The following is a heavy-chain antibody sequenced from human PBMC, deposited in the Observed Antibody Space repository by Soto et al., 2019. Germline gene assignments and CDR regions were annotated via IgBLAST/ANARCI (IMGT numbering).Heavy chain of an antibody. D-gene: IGHD6-25*01. J-gene: IGHJ6*02. V-gene: IGHV3-30*18. CDR3: AKDRRPNYYCGMDV. Sequence: QVQLVESGGAVVQPGRSLRLSFAASGFTFSSYGMHWVRQAPGKGLEWVAVISYDGSNKYYADSVKGRFTISRDNSKNTLYLQMNSLRAEDTAVYYCAKDRRPNYYCGMDVWCQGTTVTVSS. CDR1: GFTFSSYG. CDR2: ISYDGSNK.